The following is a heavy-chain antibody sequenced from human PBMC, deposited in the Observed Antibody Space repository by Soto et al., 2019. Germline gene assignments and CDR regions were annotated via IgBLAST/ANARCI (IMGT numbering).Heavy chain of an antibody. CDR3: ASSLGGNYFDWLIDY. D-gene: IGHD3-9*01. J-gene: IGHJ4*02. CDR1: GYTFTSYG. CDR2: ISAYNGNT. V-gene: IGHV1-18*01. Sequence: ASVKVSCKASGYTFTSYGISWVRQAPGQGLEWMGWISAYNGNTNYAQKLQGRVTMTTDTSTSTAYMELRSLRSDDTAVYYCASSLGGNYFDWLIDYWGQGTLVTVSS.